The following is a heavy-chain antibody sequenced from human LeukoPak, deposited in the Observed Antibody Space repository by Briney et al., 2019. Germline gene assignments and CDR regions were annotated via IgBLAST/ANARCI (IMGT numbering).Heavy chain of an antibody. Sequence: PGGSQRLSCAASGFTVSSNYMSWVRQAPGKGLEWVSFTYSGGSTYFADSVKGRFTISRDNSKNTLYLQMNSLRAEDTAVYYCARDLAWGAFDYWGQGILVAVSS. J-gene: IGHJ4*02. CDR3: ARDLAWGAFDY. CDR1: GFTVSSNY. V-gene: IGHV3-66*01. CDR2: TYSGGST. D-gene: IGHD7-27*01.